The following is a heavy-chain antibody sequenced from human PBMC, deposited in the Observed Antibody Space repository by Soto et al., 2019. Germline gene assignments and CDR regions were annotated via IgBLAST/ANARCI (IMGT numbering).Heavy chain of an antibody. D-gene: IGHD3-22*01. CDR3: AGGYDSHGYCFAY. Sequence: QVQLVQSGAEVKKPGASVKVSCKASGYTFTGYYMHWVRQAPGQGLEWMGWINPNSGGTHYAQKFQGWVTMTRDTSISTAYMELSSLRSDDTAVYYCAGGYDSHGYCFAYTGQGTLVVVSS. J-gene: IGHJ4*02. CDR1: GYTFTGYY. CDR2: INPNSGGT. V-gene: IGHV1-2*04.